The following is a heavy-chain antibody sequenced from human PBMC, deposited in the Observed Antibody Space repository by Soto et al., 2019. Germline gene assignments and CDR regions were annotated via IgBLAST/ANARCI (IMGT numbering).Heavy chain of an antibody. CDR2: IYYSGST. D-gene: IGHD3-10*01. CDR3: AGEVHYYGSGSPPLYYFYGMDV. Sequence: SETLSLTCTVSGVSISRGSYHCGWLRQPTGKGLEWIGSIYYSGSTYYNPSLKSRVTISVDTSKNQFSLKLSSVTAADTAVYYCAGEVHYYGSGSPPLYYFYGMDVWGQGTTVT. CDR1: GVSISRGSYH. V-gene: IGHV4-39*02. J-gene: IGHJ6*02.